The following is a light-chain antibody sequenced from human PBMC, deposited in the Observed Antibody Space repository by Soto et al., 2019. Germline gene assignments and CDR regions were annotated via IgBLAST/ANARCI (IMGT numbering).Light chain of an antibody. V-gene: IGKV3-15*01. CDR1: QSVSSN. Sequence: EIVMTQSPATLSVSPGERATLSCRASQSVSSNLAWYQQKPGQAPRLLIYGASTRATGIPARFSGSGSGTEFTLTISSLQSEDFAVYYCQQYNNWPPWTCGQGNKVAIK. CDR3: QQYNNWPPWT. CDR2: GAS. J-gene: IGKJ1*01.